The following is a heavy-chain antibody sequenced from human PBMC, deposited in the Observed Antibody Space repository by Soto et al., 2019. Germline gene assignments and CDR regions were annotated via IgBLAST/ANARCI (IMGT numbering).Heavy chain of an antibody. CDR1: GFTVSSNY. CDR2: IYSGGST. V-gene: IGHV3-53*01. Sequence: LRLSCAASGFTVSSNYMSWVRQAPGKGLEWVSVIYSGGSTYYADSVKGRFTISRDNSKNTLYLQMNSLRAEDTAVYYCARETITMVRGDTYGMDVWGQGTTVTVSS. CDR3: ARETITMVRGDTYGMDV. D-gene: IGHD3-10*01. J-gene: IGHJ6*02.